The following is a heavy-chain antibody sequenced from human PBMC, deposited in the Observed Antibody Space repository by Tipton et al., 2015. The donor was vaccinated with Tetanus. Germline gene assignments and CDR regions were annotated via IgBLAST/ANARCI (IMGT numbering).Heavy chain of an antibody. CDR3: ARDELFFSGGEDHAAFDI. Sequence: TLSLTCTVSGGSISSTSYYWAWIRQSPGKGLEWIGYIYHSGSAYYKPSLKSRATISVDTSKNKFSLNLTSVTTADTAVYFCARDELFFSGGEDHAAFDIWGQGTLVTVSS. CDR1: GGSISSTSYY. J-gene: IGHJ3*02. CDR2: IYHSGSA. V-gene: IGHV4-39*07. D-gene: IGHD3-10*01.